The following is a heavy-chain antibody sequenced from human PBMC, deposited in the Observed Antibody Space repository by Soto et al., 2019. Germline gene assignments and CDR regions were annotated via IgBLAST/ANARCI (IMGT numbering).Heavy chain of an antibody. V-gene: IGHV3-9*01. J-gene: IGHJ6*02. CDR2: ISWNSGSI. D-gene: IGHD6-13*01. CDR3: AKEVDSSSWSSYYYYGMDV. CDR1: GFTFDDYA. Sequence: LRLSCAASGFTFDDYAMHWVRQAPGKGLEWVSGISWNSGSIGYADSVKGRFTISRDNAKNSLYLQMNSLRAEDTALYYCAKEVDSSSWSSYYYYGMDVWGQGTTVTVSS.